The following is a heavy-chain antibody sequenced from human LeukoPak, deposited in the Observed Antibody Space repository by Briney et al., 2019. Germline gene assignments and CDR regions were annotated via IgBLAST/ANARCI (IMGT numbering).Heavy chain of an antibody. CDR3: ARGRRGSGSSYIGYYDMDV. CDR1: GFTFSGYW. V-gene: IGHV3-74*01. J-gene: IGHJ6*03. D-gene: IGHD3-10*01. Sequence: GGSLRLSCVASGFTFSGYWMNWVRQTPGKVLDWVSRINTRGDNTNYADSVKGRFTISRDNAKNTLYLQMNSLRAEDTAVYYCARGRRGSGSSYIGYYDMDVWGKGTTVTVSS. CDR2: INTRGDNT.